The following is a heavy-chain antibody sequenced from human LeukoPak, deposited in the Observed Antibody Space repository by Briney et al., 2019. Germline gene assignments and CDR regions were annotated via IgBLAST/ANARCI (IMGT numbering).Heavy chain of an antibody. V-gene: IGHV3-66*01. Sequence: PAGSLTLSCAASGFTVSSNYMSWVRQAPGQGLEWVSVIYSGGSTYYADSVKGRFTISRDNSKNTLYLQMNSLRAEDTAVYYCAKGWGNGPYFFYMDVWGKGITVTVSS. CDR3: AKGWGNGPYFFYMDV. D-gene: IGHD3-16*01. CDR2: IYSGGST. CDR1: GFTVSSNY. J-gene: IGHJ6*03.